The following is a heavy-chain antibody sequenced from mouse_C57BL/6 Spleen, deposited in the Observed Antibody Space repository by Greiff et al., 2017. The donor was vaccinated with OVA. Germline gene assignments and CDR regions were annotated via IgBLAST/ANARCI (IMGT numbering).Heavy chain of an antibody. D-gene: IGHD4-1*01. J-gene: IGHJ2*01. CDR2: IYPGDGDT. CDR1: GYAFSSSW. V-gene: IGHV1-82*01. CDR3: ATWDPFDY. Sequence: QVQLQQSGPELVKPGASVKISCKASGYAFSSSWMNWVKQRPGKGLEWIGRIYPGDGDTNYNGKFKGKATLTADKSSSTAYMQLSSLTSEDSAVYFCATWDPFDYWGQGTTLTVSS.